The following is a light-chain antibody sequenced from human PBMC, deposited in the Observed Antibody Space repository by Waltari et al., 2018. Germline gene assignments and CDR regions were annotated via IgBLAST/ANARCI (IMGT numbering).Light chain of an antibody. Sequence: QTVVTQEPSLTVSPEGTVTLTCASSTGPVASAHYPSWFQQMPGQAPRALIFSSTNKYSWTPARFSGSLLGGKAALTLSSVQPEDEADYYCLLHFGGDQLVFGGGTRLTVL. CDR3: LLHFGGDQLV. J-gene: IGLJ3*02. CDR2: SST. CDR1: TGPVASAHY. V-gene: IGLV7-43*01.